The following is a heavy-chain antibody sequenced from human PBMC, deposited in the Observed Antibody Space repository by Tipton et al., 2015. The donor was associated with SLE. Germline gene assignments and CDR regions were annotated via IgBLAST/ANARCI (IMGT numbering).Heavy chain of an antibody. CDR1: GFTFNSYT. D-gene: IGHD4-17*01. J-gene: IGHJ4*02. Sequence: SLRLSCAASGFTFNSYTMHWVRQPPGEGLEYVSAISVNGGSTYYVDSVKGRFTISRDDSKNTLYLQMGSLRPEDMAVYYCARGSKSLYGDSQTLDHWGQGTLVTVSS. V-gene: IGHV3-64*02. CDR3: ARGSKSLYGDSQTLDH. CDR2: ISVNGGST.